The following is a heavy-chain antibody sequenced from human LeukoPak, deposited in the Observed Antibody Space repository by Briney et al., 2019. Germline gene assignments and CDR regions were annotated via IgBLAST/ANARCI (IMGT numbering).Heavy chain of an antibody. D-gene: IGHD1-26*01. CDR3: AQMGGELLRSAYFDY. Sequence: GGSLRLSCAASGFTFSSYAMSWVRQAPGKGLEWVSAISGSGGSTYYADSVKGRFTISRDNSKNTLYLQMNSLRAEDTAVYYCAQMGGELLRSAYFDYWGQGTLVTVSS. CDR1: GFTFSSYA. CDR2: ISGSGGST. V-gene: IGHV3-23*01. J-gene: IGHJ4*02.